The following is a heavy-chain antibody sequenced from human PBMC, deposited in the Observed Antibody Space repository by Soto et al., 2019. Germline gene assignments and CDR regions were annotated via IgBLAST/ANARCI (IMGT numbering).Heavy chain of an antibody. D-gene: IGHD2-15*01. CDR3: ASDLWRYCIISTYNDTWWIYT. CDR2: FDPEDGET. Sequence: ASVKVSCKVSGYTLTELSMHWVRQAPGKGLEWMGGFDPEDGETIYAQKFQGRVTMTEDTSTDTAYMELRSLRSDDTAVYYCASDLWRYCIISTYNDTWWIYTWCQGALVPVSS. J-gene: IGHJ1*01. CDR1: GYTLTELS. V-gene: IGHV1-24*01.